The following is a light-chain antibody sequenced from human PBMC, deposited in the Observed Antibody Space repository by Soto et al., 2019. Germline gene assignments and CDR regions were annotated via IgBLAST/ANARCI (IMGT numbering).Light chain of an antibody. J-gene: IGKJ4*01. CDR3: QHYGSSPLT. CDR1: QSVSSS. CDR2: SGS. Sequence: EIVLTQSPGTLSLSPGERSTLSCRASQSVSSSLPWYRQKPGQAPRLLIYSGSSRAAGIPDRFSGSGSATDFTLTISSLEPEDFAVYYCQHYGSSPLTFGGGTKVDIK. V-gene: IGKV3-20*01.